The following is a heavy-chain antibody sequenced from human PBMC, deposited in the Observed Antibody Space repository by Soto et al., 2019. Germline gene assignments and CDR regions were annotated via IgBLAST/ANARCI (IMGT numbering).Heavy chain of an antibody. Sequence: VASVKVSCKASGGTFSSYAISWVRQAPGQGLEWMGGIIPIFGTANYAQKFQGRVTITADESTSTAYMELSSLRSEDTAVYYCARDARGYSYGHFDYWGQGTLVTVSS. V-gene: IGHV1-69*13. CDR3: ARDARGYSYGHFDY. CDR2: IIPIFGTA. J-gene: IGHJ4*02. CDR1: GGTFSSYA. D-gene: IGHD5-18*01.